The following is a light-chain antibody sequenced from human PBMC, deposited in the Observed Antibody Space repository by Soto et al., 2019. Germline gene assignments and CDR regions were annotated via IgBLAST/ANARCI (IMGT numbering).Light chain of an antibody. CDR3: EPYPGRNTYG. CDR2: DVV. V-gene: IGLV2-8*01. Sequence: QSALTQPPSASGSPGQSVTISCTGTKNDIGVYDFVSWYQHHPGKAPRLIIYDVVQRPSGVPERFSGSKSGNTASLPVSGPQCAYGGVYLREPYPGRNTYGFGSGTKLTVL. J-gene: IGLJ1*01. CDR1: KNDIGVYDF.